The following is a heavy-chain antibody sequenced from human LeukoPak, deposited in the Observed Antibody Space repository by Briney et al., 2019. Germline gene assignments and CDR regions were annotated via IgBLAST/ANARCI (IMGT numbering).Heavy chain of an antibody. CDR2: IFYSGIT. D-gene: IGHD2/OR15-2a*01. V-gene: IGHV4-39*01. CDR3: ARIIVVTSTDYFDS. Sequence: SETLSLTCTVSGGSISSSVYYWGWIRRPPGKGLEWIGSIFYSGITYYNPSLQSRVTISVDTSKSQFSLHLSSVTAADTALYYCARIIVVTSTDYFDSWGQGTLVTVSS. J-gene: IGHJ4*02. CDR1: GGSISSSVYY.